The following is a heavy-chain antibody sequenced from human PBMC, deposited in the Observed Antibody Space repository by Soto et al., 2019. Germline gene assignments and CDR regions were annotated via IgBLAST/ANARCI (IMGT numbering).Heavy chain of an antibody. V-gene: IGHV3-30*18. CDR2: ISYDGSNK. D-gene: IGHD6-6*01. Sequence: GGSLRLSCAASGFTFSSYGMHWVRQAPGKGLEWVAVISYDGSNKYYADSVKGRFTISRDNSKNTLYLQMNSLRAEDTAVYYCAKGPRGSSSFDYWGQGTLVTVSS. CDR1: GFTFSSYG. J-gene: IGHJ4*02. CDR3: AKGPRGSSSFDY.